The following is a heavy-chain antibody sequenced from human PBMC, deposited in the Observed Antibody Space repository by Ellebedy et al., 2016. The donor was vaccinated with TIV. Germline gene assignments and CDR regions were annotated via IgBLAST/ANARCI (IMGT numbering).Heavy chain of an antibody. CDR3: ARIMGGTSPSDRYYFDY. V-gene: IGHV2-70*11. D-gene: IGHD2-15*01. CDR1: GFSLTTSGMC. J-gene: IGHJ4*02. Sequence: SGPTLVKPTQTLTLTCTFSGFSLTTSGMCVSWIRQPPGKALEWLARIDWDDDKYYNTYLKTRLTISKDPSKNQVVLTMTNMDPSDTATYYCARIMGGTSPSDRYYFDYWGQGALVTVSS. CDR2: IDWDDDK.